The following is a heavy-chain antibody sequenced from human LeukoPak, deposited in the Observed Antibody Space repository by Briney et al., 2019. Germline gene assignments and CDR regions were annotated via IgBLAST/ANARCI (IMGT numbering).Heavy chain of an antibody. V-gene: IGHV4-59*08. J-gene: IGHJ4*02. D-gene: IGHD2-15*01. CDR3: ARARYFDY. CDR2: IYDSGST. Sequence: LEWIGYIYDSGSTKYNPSLKSRVTISVDTSKNQLSLKLSSVTAADTAVYYCARARYFDYWGQGTLVTVSS.